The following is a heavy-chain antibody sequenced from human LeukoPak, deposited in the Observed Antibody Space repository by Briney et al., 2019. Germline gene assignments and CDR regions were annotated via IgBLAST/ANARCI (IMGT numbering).Heavy chain of an antibody. CDR1: GFTFSSYG. CDR2: ISYDGSNK. J-gene: IGHJ4*02. Sequence: PGGSLRLSCAASGFTFSSYGMPWVRQAPGKGLEWVAVISYDGSNKYYADSVEGRFTISRDNSKNTLYLQMNSLRAEDTAVYYCAKSAPTDSSGWSFDYWGQGTLVTVSS. V-gene: IGHV3-30*18. CDR3: AKSAPTDSSGWSFDY. D-gene: IGHD6-19*01.